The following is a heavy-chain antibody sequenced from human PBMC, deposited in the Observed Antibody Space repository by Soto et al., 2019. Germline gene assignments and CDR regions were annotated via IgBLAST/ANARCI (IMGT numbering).Heavy chain of an antibody. CDR1: GYSFTANS. J-gene: IGHJ4*02. V-gene: IGHV1-2*04. CDR3: AIPRSGVVY. CDR2: INTNNGGT. D-gene: IGHD2-15*01. Sequence: QVHLVQSGAEVKKPGASVRASCTASGYSFTANSMHWVRQAPGQGLEWMGWINTNNGGTNYPRKFQGWVTMTRDTYISTAYMDVTRLNSDDTAVYYWAIPRSGVVYWGQGTLVTVSS.